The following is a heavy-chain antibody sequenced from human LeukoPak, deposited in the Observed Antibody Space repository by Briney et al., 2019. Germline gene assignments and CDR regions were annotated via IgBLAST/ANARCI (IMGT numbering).Heavy chain of an antibody. CDR3: VRQKGHSSSWWYFDY. CDR1: TASLNNIGYY. CDR2: VNYSGYT. J-gene: IGHJ4*02. V-gene: IGHV4-39*01. D-gene: IGHD6-19*01. Sequence: SETLSLTCTVSTASLNNIGYYWGWIRQPPGEGLEWLGIVNYSGYTYYNPSLRSRASINVDTAKNQFSLKLSSVTAADTAVYYCVRQKGHSSSWWYFDYWAQGTLVTVSS.